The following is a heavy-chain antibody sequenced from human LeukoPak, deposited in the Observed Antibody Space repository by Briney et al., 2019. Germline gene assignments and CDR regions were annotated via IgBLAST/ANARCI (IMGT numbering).Heavy chain of an antibody. CDR1: GFTFDDYA. CDR2: ISWNSGSI. Sequence: GRSLRLSCAASGFTFDDYAMHWVRQAPGKGLEWVSGISWNSGSIGYADSVKGRFTISRDNAKNSLYLQMNSLRAEDTALYYCAKVRGYSYGSVGAFDIWGQGTMVTVSS. V-gene: IGHV3-9*01. D-gene: IGHD5-18*01. J-gene: IGHJ3*02. CDR3: AKVRGYSYGSVGAFDI.